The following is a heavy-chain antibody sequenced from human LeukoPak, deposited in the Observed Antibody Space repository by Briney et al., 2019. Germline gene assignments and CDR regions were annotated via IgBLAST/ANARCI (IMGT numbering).Heavy chain of an antibody. J-gene: IGHJ4*02. V-gene: IGHV4-39*07. D-gene: IGHD4-11*01. CDR2: VYHSGIT. Sequence: SETLSLTCTVSGGSISSSSYYWAWIRQPPGEGLEWIGSVYHSGITYYTPSLKSRVSISVDTSKNQHSLKVTSVTAADTAVYYCAREWQYQFDYWGQGSLVTVSS. CDR3: AREWQYQFDY. CDR1: GGSISSSSYY.